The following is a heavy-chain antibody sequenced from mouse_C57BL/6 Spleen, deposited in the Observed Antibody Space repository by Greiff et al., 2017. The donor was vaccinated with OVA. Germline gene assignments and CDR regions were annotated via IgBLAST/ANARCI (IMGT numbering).Heavy chain of an antibody. J-gene: IGHJ4*01. V-gene: IGHV5-4*01. CDR3: ARDISEYAMDY. Sequence: EVHLVESGGGLVKPGGSLKLSCAASGFTFSSYAMSWVRQTPEKRLEWVATISDGGSYTYYPDNVKGRFTISRDNAKNNLYLQMSHLKSEDTAMYYCARDISEYAMDYWGQGTSVTVSS. CDR2: ISDGGSYT. CDR1: GFTFSSYA.